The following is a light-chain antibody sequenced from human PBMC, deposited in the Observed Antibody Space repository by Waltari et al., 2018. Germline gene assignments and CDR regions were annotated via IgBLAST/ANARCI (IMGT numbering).Light chain of an antibody. V-gene: IGKV3-20*01. Sequence: EIVLTQSPGTLSLSPGERAPLSCRASQSVSSSYLAWYQQKPGQAPRLLIYGASSRATGIPDRFSGNGSGTDFTLTISRLEPEDFAVYYCQQYGSSLMYTFGQGTKLEIK. J-gene: IGKJ2*01. CDR3: QQYGSSLMYT. CDR1: QSVSSSY. CDR2: GAS.